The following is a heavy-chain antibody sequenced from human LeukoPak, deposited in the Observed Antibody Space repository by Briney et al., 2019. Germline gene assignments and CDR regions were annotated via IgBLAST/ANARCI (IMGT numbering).Heavy chain of an antibody. CDR1: GDSISSGGYY. CDR2: IYYSGNT. D-gene: IGHD3-22*01. V-gene: IGHV4-31*03. J-gene: IGHJ4*02. Sequence: SETLSLTCTVSGDSISSGGYYWSWIRQRPREGLEWIGYIYYSGNTYYTPSLKSRATISLDTSKNQFSLKLSFVTAADTAVYYCAKYDYYDSSGYFYVGDWGQGTLVTVSS. CDR3: AKYDYYDSSGYFYVGD.